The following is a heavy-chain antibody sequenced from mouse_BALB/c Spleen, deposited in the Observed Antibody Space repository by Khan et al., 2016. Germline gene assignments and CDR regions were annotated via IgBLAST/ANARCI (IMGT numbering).Heavy chain of an antibody. D-gene: IGHD1-1*01. CDR3: TRGVTTVVDYFDY. CDR1: GFTFSSYA. V-gene: IGHV5-6-5*01. J-gene: IGHJ2*01. CDR2: ISSGGNT. Sequence: EVELVESGGGLVKPGGSLKLSCAASGFTFSSYAMSWVRQTPEKRLEWVASISSGGNTFYPDSLKGRFTISRDNARNILYLQMRSLRSEDTAMYYWTRGVTTVVDYFDYWGQGTTLTVSS.